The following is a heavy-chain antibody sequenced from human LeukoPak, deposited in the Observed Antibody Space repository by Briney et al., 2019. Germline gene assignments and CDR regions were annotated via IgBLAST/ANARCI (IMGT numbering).Heavy chain of an antibody. V-gene: IGHV4-31*03. CDR1: GGSISSGGYY. Sequence: TSETLSLTCTVSGGSISSGGYYWSWIRQHPGKGLEWIGYIYYSGSTYYNPSLKSRVTISVDTSKNQFSLKLSSVTAADTAVYYCARDRSSGWYHFDCWGQGTLVTVSS. CDR2: IYYSGST. J-gene: IGHJ4*02. CDR3: ARDRSSGWYHFDC. D-gene: IGHD6-19*01.